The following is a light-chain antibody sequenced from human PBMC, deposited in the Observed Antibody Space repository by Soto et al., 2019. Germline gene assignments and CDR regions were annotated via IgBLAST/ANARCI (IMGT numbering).Light chain of an antibody. CDR2: EVT. J-gene: IGLJ1*01. CDR3: SSYTSSSSYV. V-gene: IGLV2-8*01. Sequence: QSALTQPPSASGSPGQSVTISCTGTSSDVGGYDFVSWYQQFAGKAPKLIIYEVTKRPSGVPDRFSGSKSGNTASLTVSGLQAEDEADYYCSSYTSSSSYVFGSGTKVTVL. CDR1: SSDVGGYDF.